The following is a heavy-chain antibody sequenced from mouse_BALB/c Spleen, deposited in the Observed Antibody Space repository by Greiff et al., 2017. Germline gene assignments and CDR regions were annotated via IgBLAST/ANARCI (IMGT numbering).Heavy chain of an antibody. J-gene: IGHJ1*01. CDR2: IDPANGNT. V-gene: IGHV14-3*02. D-gene: IGHD4-1*02. CDR1: GFNIKDTY. Sequence: EVQLQESGAELVKPGASVKLSCTASGFNIKDTYMHWVKQRPEQGLEWIGRIDPANGNTKYDPKFQGKATITADTSSNTAYLQLSSLTSEDTAVYYCAPTGTGGYFDVWGAGTTVTVSS. CDR3: APTGTGGYFDV.